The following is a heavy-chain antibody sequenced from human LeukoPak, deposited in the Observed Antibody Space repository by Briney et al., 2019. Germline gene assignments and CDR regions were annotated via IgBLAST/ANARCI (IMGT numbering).Heavy chain of an antibody. V-gene: IGHV3-30*03. Sequence: QPGGSLRLSCAASGFTFSSYGMHWVRQAPGKGLEWVAVISYDGSNKYYADSVKGRFTISRDNSKNTLYLQMNSLRAEDTAVYYCARAREGGYDYYYYMDVWGKGTTVTVSS. CDR2: ISYDGSNK. CDR1: GFTFSSYG. J-gene: IGHJ6*03. CDR3: ARAREGGYDYYYYMDV. D-gene: IGHD5-12*01.